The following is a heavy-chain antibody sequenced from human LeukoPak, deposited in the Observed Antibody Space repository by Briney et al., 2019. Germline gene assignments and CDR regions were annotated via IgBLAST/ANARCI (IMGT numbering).Heavy chain of an antibody. V-gene: IGHV3-23*01. CDR1: GFTFSNYA. J-gene: IGHJ5*02. CDR3: AKAWHYGSGSYYRNWFDP. CDR2: MSSGGYSE. Sequence: QAGGSLRLSCAASGFTFSNYAMSWVRQAPGKGLEWVSVMSSGGYSEYYADSVKGRFTISRDNSKNTLYLQMNSLRAEDTAVYYCAKAWHYGSGSYYRNWFDPWGQGTLVTVSS. D-gene: IGHD3-10*01.